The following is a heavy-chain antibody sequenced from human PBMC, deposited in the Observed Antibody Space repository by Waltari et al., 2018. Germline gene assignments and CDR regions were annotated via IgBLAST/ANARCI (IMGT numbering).Heavy chain of an antibody. CDR3: ARAPIGRDIYYYYGMDV. V-gene: IGHV3-30-3*01. D-gene: IGHD2-15*01. CDR1: GFTFSSYA. Sequence: QVQLVESGGGVVQPGRSLRLSCAASGFTFSSYAMHWVRQAPGKGLEWVAVISYDGSNKYYADSVKGRFTISRDNSKNTLYLQMNSLRAEDTAVYYCARAPIGRDIYYYYGMDVWGQGP. J-gene: IGHJ6*02. CDR2: ISYDGSNK.